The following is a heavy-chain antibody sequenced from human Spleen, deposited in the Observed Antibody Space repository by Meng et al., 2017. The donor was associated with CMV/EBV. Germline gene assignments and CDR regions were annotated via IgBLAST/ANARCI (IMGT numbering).Heavy chain of an antibody. CDR3: ARDGRFGDYFDY. CDR2: INQDGGEK. J-gene: IGHJ4*02. V-gene: IGHV3-7*01. CDR1: GFPFTNYW. Sequence: GESLKISCAASGFPFTNYWMSWVRQAPGKGLEWVANINQDGGEKYAVDSVKGRFPISRDNTKTSLYLQMDGLTAEDTAVYYCARDGRFGDYFDYWGRGTLVTVSS. D-gene: IGHD3-10*01.